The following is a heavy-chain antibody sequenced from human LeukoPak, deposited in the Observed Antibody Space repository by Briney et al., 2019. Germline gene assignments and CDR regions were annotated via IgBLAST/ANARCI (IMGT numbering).Heavy chain of an antibody. J-gene: IGHJ6*02. CDR3: ASSRIAAAGPPGYYYYYGMDV. CDR1: GGTFSSYA. CDR2: IIPILGIA. D-gene: IGHD6-13*01. Sequence: WASVKVSCKASGGTFSSYAISWVRQAPGQGLEWMGRIIPILGIANYAQKFQGRVTITADKSTSTAYMELSSLRSEDTAVYYCASSRIAAAGPPGYYYYYGMDVWGQGTTVTVSS. V-gene: IGHV1-69*04.